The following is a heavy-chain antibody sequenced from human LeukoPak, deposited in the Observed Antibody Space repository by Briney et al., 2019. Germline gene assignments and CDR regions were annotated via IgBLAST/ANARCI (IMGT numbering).Heavy chain of an antibody. V-gene: IGHV3-64D*06. CDR1: GFTFSTCV. CDR2: ISSNGDKT. CDR3: VRGTGY. Sequence: GGSLRLSCSVSGFTFSTCVMHWVRQAPGKGLEYVSAISSNGDKTYYADSVKGRFTISRDNSKNTLYLQMSSLRADDTAVYYCVRGTGYWGQGTLVTVSS. J-gene: IGHJ4*02.